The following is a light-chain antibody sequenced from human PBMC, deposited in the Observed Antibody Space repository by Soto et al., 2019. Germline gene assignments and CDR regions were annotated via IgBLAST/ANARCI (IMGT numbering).Light chain of an antibody. CDR1: QSVSSTF. CDR2: GSS. J-gene: IGKJ1*01. V-gene: IGKV3-20*01. Sequence: EIVLTQSPGTLSLSPGERATLSCRASQSVSSTFLGWYQQKPGQAPVLLIYGSSNRATGIPDRFRGSGSGTDFTLSISRLEPEDFAVYYCQQYDSSPRTFGQGTKVEIK. CDR3: QQYDSSPRT.